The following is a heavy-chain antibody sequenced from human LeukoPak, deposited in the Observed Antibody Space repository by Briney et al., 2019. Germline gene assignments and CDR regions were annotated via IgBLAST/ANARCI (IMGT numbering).Heavy chain of an antibody. J-gene: IGHJ4*02. D-gene: IGHD3-22*01. Sequence: ASVKVSCKASGYTFTDYYIHWVRQAPGQGIEWMGIINPSGGSTSYAQKFQDRVTMTRDTSTSTVYMELSSLRSEDTAVYFCSRGYYYDSSGYYHFDHWGQGTLVTVSS. CDR2: INPSGGST. CDR3: SRGYYYDSSGYYHFDH. CDR1: GYTFTDYY. V-gene: IGHV1-46*01.